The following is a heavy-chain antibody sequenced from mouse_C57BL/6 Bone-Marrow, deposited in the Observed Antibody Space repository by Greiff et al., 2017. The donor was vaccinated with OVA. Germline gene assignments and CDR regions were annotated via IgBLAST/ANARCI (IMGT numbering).Heavy chain of an antibody. J-gene: IGHJ2*01. V-gene: IGHV1-54*01. CDR1: GYAFTNYL. Sequence: VQLQESGAELVRPGTSVKVSCKASGYAFTNYLIEWVKQRPGQGLEWIGVINPGGGGTNYNEKFKGKATLTADKSSSTAYMQLSSLTSEDSAVYFCARYDGYYFDDWGQGTTLTVSS. CDR3: ARYDGYYFDD. D-gene: IGHD2-3*01. CDR2: INPGGGGT.